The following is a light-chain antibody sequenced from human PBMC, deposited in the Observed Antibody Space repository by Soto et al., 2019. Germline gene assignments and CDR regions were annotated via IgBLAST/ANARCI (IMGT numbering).Light chain of an antibody. CDR3: AAWDDSLNGYV. CDR2: INN. J-gene: IGLJ1*01. CDR1: SSNIGTNT. V-gene: IGLV1-44*01. Sequence: QSVLTQPSSASGTPGQRVTISCSGSSSNIGTNTVHWYQHLPGRAPKLLIYINNQRPSGVPDRFSGSKSGTSAYLAISGLQSEDEADYYCAAWDDSLNGYVFGTGTKVTVL.